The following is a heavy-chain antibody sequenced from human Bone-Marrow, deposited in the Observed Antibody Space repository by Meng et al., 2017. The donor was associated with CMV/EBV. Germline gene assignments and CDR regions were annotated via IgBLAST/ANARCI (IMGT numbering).Heavy chain of an antibody. V-gene: IGHV3-11*01. Sequence: RDYYMSWIRQAPGKGLEWVSYMSSSGNTMYYADSVKGRFTISRDNAKNSLNLQMNSLRAEDTAVYYCARDILWDCSGGSCYSLFDYWGQGTLVTVSS. CDR1: RDYY. CDR2: MSSSGNTM. D-gene: IGHD2-15*01. J-gene: IGHJ4*02. CDR3: ARDILWDCSGGSCYSLFDY.